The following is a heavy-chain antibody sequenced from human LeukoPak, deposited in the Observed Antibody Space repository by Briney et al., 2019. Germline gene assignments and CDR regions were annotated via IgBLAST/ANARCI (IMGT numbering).Heavy chain of an antibody. Sequence: ASGTLSLTCAVSGYSISSGYYWGWVRQPPGKGLEWIGSIYHSGSTYYNPSLKSRVTISVDTSKNQFSLKLSSVTAADTAVYYCARRYSSSWYALNWFDPWGQGTLVTVSS. CDR3: ARRYSSSWYALNWFDP. V-gene: IGHV4-38-2*01. CDR1: GYSISSGYY. J-gene: IGHJ5*02. CDR2: IYHSGST. D-gene: IGHD6-13*01.